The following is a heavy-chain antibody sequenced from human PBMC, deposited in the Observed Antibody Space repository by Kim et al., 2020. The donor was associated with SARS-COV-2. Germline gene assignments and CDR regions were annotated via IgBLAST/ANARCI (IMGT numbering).Heavy chain of an antibody. Sequence: GGSLRLSCAASGFTVSSNYMSWVRQAPGKGLEWVSVIYSGGSTYYADSVKGRFTISRDNSKNTLYLQMNSLRAEDTAVYYCASSYYYDSSGYPHLGYFDLWGRGTLVTVSS. CDR2: IYSGGST. CDR1: GFTVSSNY. J-gene: IGHJ2*01. CDR3: ASSYYYDSSGYPHLGYFDL. D-gene: IGHD3-22*01. V-gene: IGHV3-66*02.